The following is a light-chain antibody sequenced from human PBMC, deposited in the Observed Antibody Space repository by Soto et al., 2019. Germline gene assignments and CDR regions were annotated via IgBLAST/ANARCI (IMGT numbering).Light chain of an antibody. CDR2: GAS. J-gene: IGKJ1*01. CDR3: QQYGGSPRT. Sequence: EMVLTQSPGTLSLSPWEIATLSCRASQSVSAGYLAWYQQKPGQAPRLLIHGASTRATGFPARFSGSGSGTDFTLTISSLQSEDFAVYYCQQYGGSPRTFGQGTKVDIK. V-gene: IGKV3-20*01. CDR1: QSVSAGY.